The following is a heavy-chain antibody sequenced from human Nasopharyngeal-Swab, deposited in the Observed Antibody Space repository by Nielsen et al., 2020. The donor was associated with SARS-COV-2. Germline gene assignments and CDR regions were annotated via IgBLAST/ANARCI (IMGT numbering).Heavy chain of an antibody. D-gene: IGHD4-11*01. V-gene: IGHV4-61*01. J-gene: IGHJ6*02. CDR1: GGSVSSESYY. Sequence: SETLSLTCTVSGGSVSSESYYWTWVRQSPGKGLDWIGNIYYSGSSSYNPSLKSRVTISVDMSKNQFSLKLTSVTAADTAVYYCARDTVHYGMDVWGQGTTVTISS. CDR2: IYYSGSS. CDR3: ARDTVHYGMDV.